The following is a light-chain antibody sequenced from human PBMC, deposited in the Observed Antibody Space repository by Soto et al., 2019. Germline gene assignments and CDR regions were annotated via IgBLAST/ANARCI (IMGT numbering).Light chain of an antibody. CDR2: DAS. J-gene: IGKJ2*01. CDR3: QQSDSTPYT. Sequence: DIQMTQSPSSLSASVGDRVTITCRAIQTISTYLNWYQQKPGKAPRLLIYDASSLLSGVPSRFSGSGSGTDFTLTIASLQPEDFSTFYCQQSDSTPYTFGQGTQVE. CDR1: QTISTY. V-gene: IGKV1-39*01.